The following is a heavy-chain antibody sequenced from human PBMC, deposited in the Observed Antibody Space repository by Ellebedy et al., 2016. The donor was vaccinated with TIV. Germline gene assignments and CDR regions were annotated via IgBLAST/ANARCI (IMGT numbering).Heavy chain of an antibody. CDR2: IWYDGSNK. Sequence: PGGSLRLSCAASGFTFSSYGMHWVRQAPGKGLEWVAVIWYDGSNKYYADSVKGRFTISRDNSKNTVYLQMNSLRAEDTAVYYCARDQSYCSSTSCYGGLVDYWGQGTLVTVSS. CDR1: GFTFSSYG. D-gene: IGHD2-2*01. CDR3: ARDQSYCSSTSCYGGLVDY. V-gene: IGHV3-33*08. J-gene: IGHJ4*02.